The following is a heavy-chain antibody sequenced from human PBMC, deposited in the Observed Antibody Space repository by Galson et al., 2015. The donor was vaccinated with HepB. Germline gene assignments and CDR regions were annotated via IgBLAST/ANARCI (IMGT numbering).Heavy chain of an antibody. J-gene: IGHJ3*01. CDR3: ASDETYNYEAFDL. CDR2: IKPVCGVK. V-gene: IGHV3-7*03. CDR1: GFRFIDHW. D-gene: IGHD1-1*01. Sequence: SLRLACAAFGFRFIDHWMMWVRQPPGKGPEWVADIKPVCGVKYYRDSVKGRFTSSRDNAKNSLYLQMSALRTDDTALYYCASDETYNYEAFDLWGQGTMVTVSS.